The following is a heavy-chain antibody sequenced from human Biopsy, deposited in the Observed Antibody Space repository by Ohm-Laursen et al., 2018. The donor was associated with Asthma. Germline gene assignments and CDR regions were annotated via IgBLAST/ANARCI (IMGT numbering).Heavy chain of an antibody. CDR3: ARTFHVFSPYHAEHFQL. CDR2: IKHDGTEK. D-gene: IGHD2/OR15-2a*01. V-gene: IGHV3-7*01. CDR1: GFTFGDYW. J-gene: IGHJ1*01. Sequence: SLRLSCAASGFTFGDYWMSWVRQVPGKGLEWVAHIKHDGTEKNHVDSLKGRFTISRDNAKNSLYLQMNSLRAEDTAVYYCARTFHVFSPYHAEHFQLWGQGTLVTVSS.